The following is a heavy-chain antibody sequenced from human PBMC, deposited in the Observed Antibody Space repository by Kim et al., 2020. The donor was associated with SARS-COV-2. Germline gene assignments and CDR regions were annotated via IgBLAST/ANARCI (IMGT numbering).Heavy chain of an antibody. V-gene: IGHV4-31*03. Sequence: SETLSLTCTVSGGSISSGGYYWSWIRQHPGKGLEWIGYIYYSGSTYYNPSLKSRVTISVDTSKNQFSLKLSSVTAADTAVYYCAREGWDYYGAIDYWGQGTLVTVSS. CDR1: GGSISSGGYY. CDR2: IYYSGST. CDR3: AREGWDYYGAIDY. J-gene: IGHJ4*02. D-gene: IGHD3-10*01.